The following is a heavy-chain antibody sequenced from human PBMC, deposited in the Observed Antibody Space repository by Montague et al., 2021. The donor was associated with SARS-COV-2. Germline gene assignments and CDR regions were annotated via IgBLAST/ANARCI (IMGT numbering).Heavy chain of an antibody. V-gene: IGHV3-7*01. J-gene: IGHJ4*02. Sequence: SLRLSCAASGFTFTSYWMSWVRQAPGKGLEWVANVNKDGSDKYYLGSVKGRFTISRDNAKKSVYLQMNTLGAEDAAVYYCTRVPLGSAVDVVDFWGQGTLVIVSS. CDR3: TRVPLGSAVDVVDF. D-gene: IGHD2-15*01. CDR2: VNKDGSDK. CDR1: GFTFTSYW.